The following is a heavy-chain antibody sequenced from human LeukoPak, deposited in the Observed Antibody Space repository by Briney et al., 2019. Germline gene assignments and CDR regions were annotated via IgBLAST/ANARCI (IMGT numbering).Heavy chain of an antibody. J-gene: IGHJ4*02. CDR1: GFTLSDHY. CDR3: VRGVRGYSHGSRFDY. D-gene: IGHD5-18*01. CDR2: ISSSGDTR. V-gene: IGHV3-11*04. Sequence: GGSLRLSCAASGFTLSDHYISWIRQAPGKGLEWISGISSSGDTRYYADSVKGRFTISRDNAKNSLYLQMNSLRAEDTAMYHRVRGVRGYSHGSRFDYWGQGTLVTVSS.